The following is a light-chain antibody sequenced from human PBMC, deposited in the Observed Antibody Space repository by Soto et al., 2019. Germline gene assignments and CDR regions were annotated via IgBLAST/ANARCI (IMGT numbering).Light chain of an antibody. Sequence: DIQMTQSPSSLSASVGDRVTITCRASQSISSWLAWYQQTPGKAPKLLIYKASSLESGVPSRFSGSGSGTEFTLPISSLQPDDFETYYCQQYNSYSRTFGQGTQVDIK. V-gene: IGKV1-5*03. CDR1: QSISSW. CDR2: KAS. CDR3: QQYNSYSRT. J-gene: IGKJ1*01.